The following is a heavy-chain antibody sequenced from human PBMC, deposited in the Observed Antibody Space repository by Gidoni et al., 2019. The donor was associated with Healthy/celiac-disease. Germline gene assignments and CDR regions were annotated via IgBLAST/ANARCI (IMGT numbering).Heavy chain of an antibody. CDR3: ARDYGIAGNYYYYMDV. J-gene: IGHJ6*03. V-gene: IGHV1-2*02. Sequence: QVQLVQSGAEVKKPGASVKVSCKASGYTFTGYYMHWVRQAPGQGLEWMGWINPNSGGTNYAQKFQGRVTMTRDTSISTAYMELSRLRSDDTAVYYCARDYGIAGNYYYYMDVWGKGTTVTVSS. D-gene: IGHD6-13*01. CDR2: INPNSGGT. CDR1: GYTFTGYY.